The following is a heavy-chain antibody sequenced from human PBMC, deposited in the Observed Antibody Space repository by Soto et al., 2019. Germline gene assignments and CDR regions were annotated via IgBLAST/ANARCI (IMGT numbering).Heavy chain of an antibody. J-gene: IGHJ5*02. Sequence: GGSLRLSCAASGFTVSNTYMTWVRQPPGKGLECVSVIYTAGGTNYADSVKGRFIISRDNSKNTLYLQMNSLRAEDTAVYYCARTLPVAKGGFDPWGQGTLVTVSS. D-gene: IGHD2-2*01. CDR1: GFTVSNTY. V-gene: IGHV3-53*01. CDR2: IYTAGGT. CDR3: ARTLPVAKGGFDP.